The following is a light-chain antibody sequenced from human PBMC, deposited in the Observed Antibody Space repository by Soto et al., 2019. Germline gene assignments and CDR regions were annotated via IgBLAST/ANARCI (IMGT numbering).Light chain of an antibody. CDR3: QSYDSSLSHV. V-gene: IGLV1-40*01. Sequence: QSVLTQPPSVSGAPGQRVTISCTGSSSNIGAGYDVHWYQQLPGTAPKLLIYGNSNRPSGVPDRFSGSKSGTSASLAITGLQAEHEADYYCQSYDSSLSHVFGTGTKLTVL. J-gene: IGLJ1*01. CDR1: SSNIGAGYD. CDR2: GNS.